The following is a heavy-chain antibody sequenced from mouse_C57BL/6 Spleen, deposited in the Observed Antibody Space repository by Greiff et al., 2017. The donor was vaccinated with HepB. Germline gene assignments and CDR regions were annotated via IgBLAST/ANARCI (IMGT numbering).Heavy chain of an antibody. CDR1: GYTFTDYN. CDR3: ARTKGGLRQYFDV. J-gene: IGHJ1*03. V-gene: IGHV1-22*01. Sequence: EVKLQQSGPELVKPGASVKMSCKASGYTFTDYNMHWVKQSHGKSLEWIGYINPNNGGTSYNQKFKGKATLTVNKSSSTAYMELRSLTSEDSAVYYCARTKGGLRQYFDVWGTGTTVTVSS. CDR2: INPNNGGT. D-gene: IGHD2-4*01.